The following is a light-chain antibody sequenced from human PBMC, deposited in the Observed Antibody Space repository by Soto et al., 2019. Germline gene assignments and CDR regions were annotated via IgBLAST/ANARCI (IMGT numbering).Light chain of an antibody. CDR2: GAS. J-gene: IGKJ3*01. Sequence: EIVLTQSPGTLSLSPGERATLSCRASQSVSSSYLAWYQHKPGQPPRLLIYGASSRATGIPDRFSGSGSGTDFTLTISRLEPEDFAVYYCQQYGSSPVTFGPGTKVDIK. CDR3: QQYGSSPVT. CDR1: QSVSSSY. V-gene: IGKV3-20*01.